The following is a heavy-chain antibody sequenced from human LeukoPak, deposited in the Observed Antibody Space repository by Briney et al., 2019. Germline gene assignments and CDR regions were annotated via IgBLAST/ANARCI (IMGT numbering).Heavy chain of an antibody. J-gene: IGHJ6*03. CDR1: GYSFTSYW. Sequence: GESLKISCKGSGYSFTSYWIGWVRQMPGKGLEWMGIIYPGDSDTRYSPSFQGQVTISADKSISTAYLQWSSLKASDTAMYHCARHARIVVPAAMRGDLYYYYYYMDVWGKGTTVTVSS. D-gene: IGHD2-2*01. CDR3: ARHARIVVPAAMRGDLYYYYYYMDV. CDR2: IYPGDSDT. V-gene: IGHV5-51*01.